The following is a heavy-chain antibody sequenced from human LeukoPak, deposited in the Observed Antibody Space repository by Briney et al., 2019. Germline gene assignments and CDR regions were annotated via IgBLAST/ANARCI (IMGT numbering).Heavy chain of an antibody. CDR1: GGSISNYY. V-gene: IGHV4-59*08. Sequence: PSETLSLTCTVSGGSISNYYWSWIRQPPGKGLEWIGYIYYSGSTSYNPSLKSRVTISVDTSKNQFSLKLSSVTAADTAVYYCARVVVVVAAREYYFDYWGQGTLVTVSS. J-gene: IGHJ4*02. CDR2: IYYSGST. CDR3: ARVVVVVAAREYYFDY. D-gene: IGHD2-15*01.